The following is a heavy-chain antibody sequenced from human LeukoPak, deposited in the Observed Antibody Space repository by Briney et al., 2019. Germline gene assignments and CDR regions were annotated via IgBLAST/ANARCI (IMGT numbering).Heavy chain of an antibody. D-gene: IGHD3-16*01. V-gene: IGHV3-74*01. Sequence: PGGSLRLSCAASGFTFSSYWMHWVRQAPGKGLVWVSRINSDGSSTRYADSVKGRFTISRDNAKNTLYLQMNSLRAENTAVYYCARDQISWGSGYYGMDVWGQGTTVTVSS. CDR2: INSDGSST. J-gene: IGHJ6*02. CDR3: ARDQISWGSGYYGMDV. CDR1: GFTFSSYW.